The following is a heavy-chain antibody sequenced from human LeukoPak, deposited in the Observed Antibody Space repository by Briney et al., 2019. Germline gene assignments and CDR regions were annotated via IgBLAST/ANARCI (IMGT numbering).Heavy chain of an antibody. CDR1: GFIFSNYA. CDR2: IKEDGSEI. CDR3: ARPSFSSGSYFDH. D-gene: IGHD6-19*01. J-gene: IGHJ4*02. Sequence: PGGSLRLSCAASGFIFSNYAMIWVRQAPGKGLEWVANIKEDGSEIYYVDSVKGRFTISRDNTKTSLYLQMNSLRAEDTAVYYCARPSFSSGSYFDHWGQGTLVTVSS. V-gene: IGHV3-7*01.